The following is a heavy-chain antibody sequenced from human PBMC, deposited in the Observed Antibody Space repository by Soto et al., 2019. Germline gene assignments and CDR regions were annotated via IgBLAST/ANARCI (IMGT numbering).Heavy chain of an antibody. D-gene: IGHD5-12*01. J-gene: IGHJ4*02. CDR2: ISAYNGNT. CDR1: GYTFTSYG. CDR3: ARGDDMVVCSGYDHPFASTDY. V-gene: IGHV1-18*04. Sequence: QVQLVQSGAEVKKPGASVKVSCKASGYTFTSYGISWVRPAPGQGLEWMGWISAYNGNTNYSQILLGRVTMTTDQATSTAYTELRSLTADDEAVYYCARGDDMVVCSGYDHPFASTDYWGQGTLVTVSS.